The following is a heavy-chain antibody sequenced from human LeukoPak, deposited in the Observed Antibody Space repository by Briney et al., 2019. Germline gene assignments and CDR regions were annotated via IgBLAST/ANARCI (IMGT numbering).Heavy chain of an antibody. CDR3: TTDLLDY. Sequence: GGSLRLSCTASGFTLFTLNNAWMSWVRQAPGKGLEWIGRIKSKTDGATTEYTAPVKGRFSISRDDSKNTVYLQVNSLKTEDTAVYYCTTDLLDYWGQGTLVTVSS. V-gene: IGHV3-15*01. CDR1: GFTLFTLNNAW. J-gene: IGHJ4*02. CDR2: IKSKTDGATT.